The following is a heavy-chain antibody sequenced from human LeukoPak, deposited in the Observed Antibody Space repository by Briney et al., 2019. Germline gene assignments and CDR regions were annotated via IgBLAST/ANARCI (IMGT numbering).Heavy chain of an antibody. V-gene: IGHV3-33*01. CDR1: GFTFSSFG. CDR3: SRGGYGDYNNWFDP. J-gene: IGHJ5*02. Sequence: GRSLSLSCAASGFTFSSFGMHCVRRAPGKGLEWVADIWYNGSNKYYAESVKGRFTISRDNSKNTLYLQMNSLRAEDTAVYYCSRGGYGDYNNWFDPWGQGTLVIVSS. D-gene: IGHD4-17*01. CDR2: IWYNGSNK.